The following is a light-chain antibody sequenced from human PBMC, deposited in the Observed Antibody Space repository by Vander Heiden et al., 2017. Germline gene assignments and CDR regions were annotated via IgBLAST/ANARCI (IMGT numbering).Light chain of an antibody. CDR2: KAS. Sequence: DIQITQSPSTLSASVGDRVTITCRASQSISSWLAWYQQKPGKAPKLLIYKASSLESGVPSRFSGSGSGTEFTLTISSLQPEDFAIYYCQQDNSYPWTFGQGTKVEIK. CDR3: QQDNSYPWT. V-gene: IGKV1-5*03. J-gene: IGKJ1*01. CDR1: QSISSW.